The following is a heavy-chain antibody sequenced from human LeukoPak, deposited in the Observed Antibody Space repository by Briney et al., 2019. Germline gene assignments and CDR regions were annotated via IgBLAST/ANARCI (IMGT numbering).Heavy chain of an antibody. Sequence: GGTLRLSCAASGFTFSSYGMTWVRQAPGRGLEWVSIISGSGDTTYYADSVKGRFTISRDNSKNTLYLQMNSLRVDDTAVYYCAKEIDYDSSGYYSNFDYWGQGTLVTVSS. CDR3: AKEIDYDSSGYYSNFDY. D-gene: IGHD3-22*01. V-gene: IGHV3-23*01. CDR2: ISGSGDTT. CDR1: GFTFSSYG. J-gene: IGHJ4*02.